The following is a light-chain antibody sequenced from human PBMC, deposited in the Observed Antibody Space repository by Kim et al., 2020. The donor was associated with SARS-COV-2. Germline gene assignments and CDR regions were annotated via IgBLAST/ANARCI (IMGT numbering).Light chain of an antibody. V-gene: IGLV2-14*03. CDR2: DVT. Sequence: PGQSSTISCTLTSSDIGYYNYVSWYQHYPGKAPKLIIYDVTQRPSGVSDRLSGSKSGNTASLTISGLQAEDEADYYCSSYASKTVIFGGGTQLTVL. J-gene: IGLJ2*01. CDR1: SSDIGYYNY. CDR3: SSYASKTVI.